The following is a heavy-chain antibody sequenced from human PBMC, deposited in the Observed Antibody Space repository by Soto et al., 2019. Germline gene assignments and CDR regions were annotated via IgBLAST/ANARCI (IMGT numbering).Heavy chain of an antibody. J-gene: IGHJ4*02. CDR2: IYYSGST. CDR3: ATLWFGEADY. Sequence: QLQLQESGPGLLKPSETLSLTCTVSGGSMSTSYYWGWIRQPPGKGLEWIGSIYYSGSTYYNPSLKSRVTISVDTSKNQFSLKLTSVTAADTSVSYCATLWFGEADYWGQGTLVTVSS. D-gene: IGHD3-10*01. V-gene: IGHV4-39*01. CDR1: GGSMSTSYY.